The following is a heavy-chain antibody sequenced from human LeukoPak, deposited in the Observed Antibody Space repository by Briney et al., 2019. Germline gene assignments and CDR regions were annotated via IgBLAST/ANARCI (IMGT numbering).Heavy chain of an antibody. CDR3: ARSVGGSIAPAGDY. Sequence: SETLSLTCAVSGGSFSGHYWSWIRQPPGKGLEWIGEINHSGSPNYNPSLKSRVTMSVDTSKSQCSLKLSSVTAADTAVYYCARSVGGSIAPAGDYWGQGTLVTVSS. J-gene: IGHJ4*02. D-gene: IGHD6-13*01. CDR2: INHSGSP. V-gene: IGHV4-34*01. CDR1: GGSFSGHY.